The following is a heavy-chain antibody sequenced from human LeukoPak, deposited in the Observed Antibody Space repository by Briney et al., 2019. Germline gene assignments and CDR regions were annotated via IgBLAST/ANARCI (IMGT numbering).Heavy chain of an antibody. CDR1: GYKFNAYW. CDR2: IYPDDSDT. CDR3: ARPNVTSYYDSRGYDAFDI. J-gene: IGHJ3*02. Sequence: GESLQISLKGSGYKFNAYWIAWVRQMPGKGLEWMGIIYPDDSDTRYSPSFQGQVTISADKSVSIAYLQWSSLKASDTAMYYCARPNVTSYYDSRGYDAFDIWGQGTMVIVSS. V-gene: IGHV5-51*01. D-gene: IGHD3-22*01.